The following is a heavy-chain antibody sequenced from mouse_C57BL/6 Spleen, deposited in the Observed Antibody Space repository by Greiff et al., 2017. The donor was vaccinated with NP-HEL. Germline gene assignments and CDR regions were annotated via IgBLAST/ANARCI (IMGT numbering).Heavy chain of an antibody. CDR2: INPGSGGT. Sequence: VQLQQSGAELVRPGTSVKVSCKASGYAFTNYLIEWVKQRPGQGLEWIGVINPGSGGTNYNEKFKGKATLTAEKSSSTAYMQLSSLTSEDSAVYFCARGAAPEGFAYWGQGTLVTVSA. CDR1: GYAFTNYL. V-gene: IGHV1-54*01. J-gene: IGHJ3*01. CDR3: ARGAAPEGFAY.